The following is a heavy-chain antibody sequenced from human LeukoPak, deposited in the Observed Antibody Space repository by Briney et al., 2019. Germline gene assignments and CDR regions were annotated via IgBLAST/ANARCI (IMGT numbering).Heavy chain of an antibody. V-gene: IGHV1-69*05. CDR3: ARGRTTGEFDY. D-gene: IGHD4-11*01. J-gene: IGHJ4*02. CDR2: INPIFHTP. CDR1: GGTFSSHA. Sequence: SVKVSCKVSGGTFSSHAISWVRQAPGQGLEWMGGINPIFHTPTYAKKFQGRLTITKDESMSTASMDLSSLISDDTAVYYCARGRTTGEFDYWGQGTLVTVSS.